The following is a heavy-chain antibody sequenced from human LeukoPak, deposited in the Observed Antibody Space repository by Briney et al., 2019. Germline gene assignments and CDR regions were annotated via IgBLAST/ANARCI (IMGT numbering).Heavy chain of an antibody. CDR2: ISAYNGNT. J-gene: IGHJ3*02. D-gene: IGHD3-22*01. Sequence: ASVKVSCKASGYTFTSYGISWVRQAPGQGLEWMGWISAYNGNTNYAQKLQGRVTMTTDTSTSTAYMELRSLRSDDTAVYYCARVPGYYYDSSGQRDTWGQGTMVTVSS. V-gene: IGHV1-18*01. CDR3: ARVPGYYYDSSGQRDT. CDR1: GYTFTSYG.